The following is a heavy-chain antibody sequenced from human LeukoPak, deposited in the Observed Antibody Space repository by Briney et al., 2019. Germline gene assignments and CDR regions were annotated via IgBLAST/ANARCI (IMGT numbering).Heavy chain of an antibody. V-gene: IGHV3-30*01. J-gene: IGHJ4*02. CDR1: GFTFSSYA. D-gene: IGHD2-2*01. CDR3: ARADIVVVPAALDY. Sequence: PGGSLRLSCAASGFTFSSYAMHWVRQAPGKGLEWVAVISYDGINKSYADYVKGRFPISRDNSKNTLYLQMNSLRAEDTAVYYCARADIVVVPAALDYWGQGTLVTVSS. CDR2: ISYDGINK.